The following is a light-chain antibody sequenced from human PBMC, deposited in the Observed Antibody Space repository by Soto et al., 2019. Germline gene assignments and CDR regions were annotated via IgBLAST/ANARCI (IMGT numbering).Light chain of an antibody. V-gene: IGKV3-20*01. CDR2: GAS. CDR3: HQYGSSPFT. J-gene: IGKJ3*01. Sequence: EVVLTQSPATLSLSPGERATLSCRANQSVSANYLAWYQQKPGQAPRLLIYGASSRDTGIPDRFSGSGSGTDFTLTISRLEPDDFAVFYCHQYGSSPFTLGHGTKVDIK. CDR1: QSVSANY.